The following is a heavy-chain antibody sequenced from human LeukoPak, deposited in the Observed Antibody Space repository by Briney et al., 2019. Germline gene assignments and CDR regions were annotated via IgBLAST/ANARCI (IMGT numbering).Heavy chain of an antibody. CDR3: ARGGWELLRRSAFDI. CDR2: IYPGDSDT. CDR1: GYSFTSYW. Sequence: KRGESLKISCKGSGYSFTSYWISWVRQMPGKGLEWMGIIYPGDSDTRYSPSFQAQVTISADKSINTAYLQWSSLKASDTAMYYCARGGWELLRRSAFDIWGQGTMVTVSS. V-gene: IGHV5-51*01. J-gene: IGHJ3*02. D-gene: IGHD1-26*01.